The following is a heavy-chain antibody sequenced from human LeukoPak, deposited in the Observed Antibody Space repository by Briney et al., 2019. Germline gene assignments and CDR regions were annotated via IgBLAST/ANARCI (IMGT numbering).Heavy chain of an antibody. D-gene: IGHD1-26*01. CDR2: ISLSGLT. CDR3: SRESGAFSPFGY. J-gene: IGHJ4*02. V-gene: IGHV4-4*02. CDR1: GGSISSTNW. Sequence: KPSETLSLTCGVSGGSISSTNWWSWVRQPPGQGLEWIGEISLSGLTNYNPSLKSRVTMSLDKSKNHLSLNLTSVTAADTAVYYCSRESGAFSPFGYWGQGTLVTVPS.